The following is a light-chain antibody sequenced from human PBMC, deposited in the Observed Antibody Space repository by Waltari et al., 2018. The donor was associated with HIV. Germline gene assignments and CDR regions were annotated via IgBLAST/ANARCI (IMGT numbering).Light chain of an antibody. CDR1: QSLLHSNGYNY. Sequence: DIVMTQSPLSLPVTPGEPASISCRSSQSLLHSNGYNYLDWYLQKPGHSPQLLIYLGSNRASGVPDRFSGSGSGTDFTLKISRVEAEDVGVYYCMQALQTPRTFGRGTKVEIK. J-gene: IGKJ1*01. CDR3: MQALQTPRT. CDR2: LGS. V-gene: IGKV2-28*01.